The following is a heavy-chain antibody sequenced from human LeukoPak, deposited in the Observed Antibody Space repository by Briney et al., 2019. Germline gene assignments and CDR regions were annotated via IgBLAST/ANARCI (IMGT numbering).Heavy chain of an antibody. Sequence: GASVKVSCKASGYTFTSYDINWVRQATGQGLEWMGWMNPNSGNTGYAQKFQGRVTMTRNTSISTAYMELSRLRSDDTAVYYCARYGIAARPRYYYYMDVWGKGTTVTVSS. V-gene: IGHV1-8*01. CDR1: GYTFTSYD. CDR2: MNPNSGNT. J-gene: IGHJ6*03. D-gene: IGHD6-6*01. CDR3: ARYGIAARPRYYYYMDV.